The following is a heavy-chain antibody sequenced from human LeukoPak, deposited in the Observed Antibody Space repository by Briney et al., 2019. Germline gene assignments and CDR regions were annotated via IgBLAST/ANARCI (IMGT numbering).Heavy chain of an antibody. V-gene: IGHV1-24*01. CDR3: ATVAGATPYYYHMDV. Sequence: ASVKVSCKVSGYTLTELSMHWVRQAPGKGLEWMGGFDPEDGETIYAQKFQGRVTMTEDTSTDTAYMELSSLRSEDTAVYYRATVAGATPYYYHMDVWGKGTTVTVSS. CDR1: GYTLTELS. J-gene: IGHJ6*03. CDR2: FDPEDGET. D-gene: IGHD1-26*01.